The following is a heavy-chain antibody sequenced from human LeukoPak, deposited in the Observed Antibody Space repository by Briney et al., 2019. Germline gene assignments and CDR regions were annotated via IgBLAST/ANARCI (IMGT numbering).Heavy chain of an antibody. J-gene: IGHJ4*02. CDR2: ISWNSGSI. V-gene: IGHV3-9*01. CDR1: GFTFDDYA. CDR3: AKDSSSSPDYFDY. D-gene: IGHD6-13*01. Sequence: PGGSLRLSCAASGFTFDDYAMHWVRQAPGKGLEWVSGISWNSGSIGYADSVKGRFTISRDNAKNSLYLQMNSLRAEDTALYYCAKDSSSSPDYFDYWGQGTLVTVSS.